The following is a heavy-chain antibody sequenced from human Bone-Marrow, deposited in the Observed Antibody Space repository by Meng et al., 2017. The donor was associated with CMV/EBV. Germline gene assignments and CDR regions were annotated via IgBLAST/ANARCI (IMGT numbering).Heavy chain of an antibody. CDR3: ARGGAVAGTLRYYGMDV. J-gene: IGHJ6*02. D-gene: IGHD6-19*01. CDR1: GYTFTSYD. V-gene: IGHV1-2*02. Sequence: ASVKVSCKASGYTFTSYDINWVRQAPGQGLEWMGWINPNSGGTNYAQKFQGRVTMTRDTSISTAYMELSRLRSDDTAVYYCARGGAVAGTLRYYGMDVWGQGTTVTVSS. CDR2: INPNSGGT.